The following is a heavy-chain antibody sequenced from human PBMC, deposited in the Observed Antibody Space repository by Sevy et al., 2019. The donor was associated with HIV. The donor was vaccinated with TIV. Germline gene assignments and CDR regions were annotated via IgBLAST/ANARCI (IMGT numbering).Heavy chain of an antibody. V-gene: IGHV2-5*02. CDR3: AHRRVIEETVNWFDP. Sequence: SGPTLVEPTQTLTLTCTVSGFSLSTSGVGVAWIRRPPGKALEWLALIYWDDDERYNPSLKSRLTITKDTSENQVVLTMTNMGPMDTATYFCAHRRVIEETVNWFDPWGQGTLVTVSS. CDR2: IYWDDDE. CDR1: GFSLSTSGVG. J-gene: IGHJ5*02. D-gene: IGHD3-16*02.